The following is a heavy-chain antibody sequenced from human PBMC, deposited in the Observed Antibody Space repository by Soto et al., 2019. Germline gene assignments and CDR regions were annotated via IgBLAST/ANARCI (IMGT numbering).Heavy chain of an antibody. CDR1: GGSISSSSYY. CDR3: ARPGLGNYYYYYMDV. J-gene: IGHJ6*03. CDR2: IYYSGST. V-gene: IGHV4-39*01. Sequence: SGTLSLTCTVSGGSISSSSYYWGWIRQPPGKGLEWIGSIYYSGSTYYNPSLKSRVTISVDTSKNQFSLKLSSVTAADTAVYYCARPGLGNYYYYYMDVWGKGTTVTVSS. D-gene: IGHD7-27*01.